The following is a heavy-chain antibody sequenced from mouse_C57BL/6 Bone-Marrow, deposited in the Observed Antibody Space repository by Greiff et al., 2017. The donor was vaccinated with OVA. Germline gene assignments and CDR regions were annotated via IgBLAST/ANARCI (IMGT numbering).Heavy chain of an antibody. CDR3: ARGDYDTAWFAD. V-gene: IGHV1-50*01. CDR2: IDPSDSYT. Sequence: VQLQQPGAELVKPGASVKLSCKASGYTFTSYWMQWVKQRPGQGLEWIGEIDPSDSYTNYNQKFKGKATLTVDTSSSTAYMQLSSLTSEDSAVYDGARGDYDTAWFADWGQGTLVTVSA. CDR1: GYTFTSYW. D-gene: IGHD2-4*01. J-gene: IGHJ3*01.